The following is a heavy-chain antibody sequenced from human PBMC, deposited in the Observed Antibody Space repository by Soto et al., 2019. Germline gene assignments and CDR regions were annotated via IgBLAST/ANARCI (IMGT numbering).Heavy chain of an antibody. V-gene: IGHV3-23*01. CDR3: AKESLERDYFDY. Sequence: EVQLLESGGGLVQPGGSLRLSCAASGFTFSSYAMSWVRQAPGKGLEWVSAISGSGGSPYYADSVKGRFTISRDNSSNPLYLQILSLGAEVRGVYYWAKESLERDYFDYWGQGALVTVSS. D-gene: IGHD1-1*01. CDR2: ISGSGGSP. CDR1: GFTFSSYA. J-gene: IGHJ4*02.